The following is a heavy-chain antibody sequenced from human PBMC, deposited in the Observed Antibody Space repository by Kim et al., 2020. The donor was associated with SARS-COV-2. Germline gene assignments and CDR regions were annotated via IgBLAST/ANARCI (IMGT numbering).Heavy chain of an antibody. Sequence: GGSLRLSCAASGFTFSSYAMSWVRQAPGKGLEWVSAVSGSGDRTYYTDSVKGRFTISRDNSKNTLYLQMNSLRAEDTAVYYCAKPFGYNGDYHSWDYWGQGTLVTVSS. CDR3: AKPFGYNGDYHSWDY. J-gene: IGHJ4*02. D-gene: IGHD4-17*01. V-gene: IGHV3-23*01. CDR1: GFTFSSYA. CDR2: VSGSGDRT.